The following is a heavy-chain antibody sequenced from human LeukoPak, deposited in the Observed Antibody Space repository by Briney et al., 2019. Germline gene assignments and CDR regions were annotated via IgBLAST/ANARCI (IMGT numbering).Heavy chain of an antibody. D-gene: IGHD3-22*01. Sequence: ASVKVSCKASGYTFTSYGISWVRQAPGQGLEWMGWISAYNGNTNYAQKLQGRVTMTTDTSTSTAYMELRSLRSDDTAVYYCARGADGSGHYYYYYHMDVWGKGTTVTISS. J-gene: IGHJ6*03. V-gene: IGHV1-18*01. CDR1: GYTFTSYG. CDR2: ISAYNGNT. CDR3: ARGADGSGHYYYYYHMDV.